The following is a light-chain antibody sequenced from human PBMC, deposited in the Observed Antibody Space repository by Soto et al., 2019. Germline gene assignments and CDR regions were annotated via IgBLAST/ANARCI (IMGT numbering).Light chain of an antibody. J-gene: IGKJ4*01. Sequence: EIVLTQSPGTLSLFPGERATLSCRASQSLTTSYLAWYQQKPGQAPRLLIYGASSRATGIPDRFSGSGSGTDFTLTISRLEPEDFAVYYCQQYGSSPLTFGGGTKVEIK. V-gene: IGKV3-20*01. CDR3: QQYGSSPLT. CDR1: QSLTTSY. CDR2: GAS.